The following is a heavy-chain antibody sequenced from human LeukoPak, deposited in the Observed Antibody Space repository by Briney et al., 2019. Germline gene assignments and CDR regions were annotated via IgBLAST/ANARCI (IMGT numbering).Heavy chain of an antibody. D-gene: IGHD2-21*02. CDR2: IYHSGST. CDR3: ARAPSNIHGDCAYFDY. J-gene: IGHJ4*02. Sequence: SGTLSLTCAVSDGSISSDDYSWSWIRQPPGKGLEWIGLIYHSGSTYYNPSLKSRVAMSIDRSKKQFSLTLSSVTAAETAVYYCARAPSNIHGDCAYFDYWGQGTLVTVSS. CDR1: DGSISSDDYS. V-gene: IGHV4-30-2*01.